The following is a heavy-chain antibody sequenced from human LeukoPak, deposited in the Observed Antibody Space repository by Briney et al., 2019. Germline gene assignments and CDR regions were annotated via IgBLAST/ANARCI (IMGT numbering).Heavy chain of an antibody. CDR1: GFTFDDYA. V-gene: IGHV3-9*01. J-gene: IGHJ5*02. CDR3: AKGTLIYGPANWFDP. Sequence: PGGSLRLSCAASGFTFDDYAMHWVRQAPGKGLEWVSGISWNSGSIGYADSVEGRFTISRDNAKNSLYLQMNSLRAEDTALYYCAKGTLIYGPANWFDPWGQGTLVTVSS. CDR2: ISWNSGSI. D-gene: IGHD2-8*01.